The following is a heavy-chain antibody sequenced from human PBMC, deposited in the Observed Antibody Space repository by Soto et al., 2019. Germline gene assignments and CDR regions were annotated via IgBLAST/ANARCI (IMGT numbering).Heavy chain of an antibody. Sequence: GGSLRLSCAASGFTFSSYAMSWVRQAPGKGLEWVSAISGSGGSTYYADSVKGRFTISRDNSKNTLYLQMNSLRAEDTAVYYCVKDDCTNGVCYGDYWGQGTLVTVSS. V-gene: IGHV3-23*01. D-gene: IGHD2-8*01. CDR2: ISGSGGST. CDR1: GFTFSSYA. J-gene: IGHJ4*02. CDR3: VKDDCTNGVCYGDY.